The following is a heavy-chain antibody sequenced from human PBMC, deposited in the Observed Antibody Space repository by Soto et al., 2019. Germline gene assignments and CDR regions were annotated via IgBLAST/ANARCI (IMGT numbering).Heavy chain of an antibody. CDR2: IIPALGRP. V-gene: IGHV1-69*01. CDR3: ARGATPYCGGDCDFDV. Sequence: QVQLVQSGAEVKKPGSSVKVSCKASGGTFNSYGFNWVRQAPGHGLEWLGGIIPALGRPNYAQKFQGRVTITADDSTSTAYMELSSLRYDDTAIYYCARGATPYCGGDCDFDVWGLGTLVTVSS. CDR1: GGTFNSYG. D-gene: IGHD2-21*02. J-gene: IGHJ4*02.